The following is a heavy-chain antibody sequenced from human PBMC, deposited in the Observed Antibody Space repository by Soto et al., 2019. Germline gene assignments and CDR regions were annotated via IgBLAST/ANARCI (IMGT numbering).Heavy chain of an antibody. J-gene: IGHJ4*02. Sequence: PGGSLRLSCAVSGFNVRSYWMSWVRQAPGKGLEWVASIKDDGSEIYYLQSVRGRFTISRDSAGNALHLAMNYMSAEDTGVYFCARDIGFDYVNWGQGTLVTVS. CDR1: GFNVRSYW. V-gene: IGHV3-7*01. D-gene: IGHD5-12*01. CDR2: IKDDGSEI. CDR3: ARDIGFDYVN.